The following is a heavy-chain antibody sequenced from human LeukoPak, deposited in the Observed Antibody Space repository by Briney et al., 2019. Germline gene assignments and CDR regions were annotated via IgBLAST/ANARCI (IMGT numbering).Heavy chain of an antibody. CDR2: INPNSGGT. CDR3: ARGGSLKPAVHDY. V-gene: IGHV1-2*02. D-gene: IGHD2-2*01. J-gene: IGHJ4*02. Sequence: RASVKVSCKASGYTFTGYYMHWVRQAPGQGLEWMGWINPNSGGTNYAQKFQGRVTMTRDTSISTAYMELSRLRSDDTAVYYCARGGSLKPAVHDYWGQGTLVTVSS. CDR1: GYTFTGYY.